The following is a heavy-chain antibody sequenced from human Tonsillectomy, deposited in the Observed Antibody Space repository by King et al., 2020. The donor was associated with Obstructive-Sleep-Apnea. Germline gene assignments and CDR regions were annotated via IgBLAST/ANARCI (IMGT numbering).Heavy chain of an antibody. D-gene: IGHD2-8*02. J-gene: IGHJ6*02. CDR2: IYAVGST. CDR1: GFTVSSKY. V-gene: IGHV3-66*01. Sequence: VQLVESGGGLVQPGGSLRLSCAASGFTVSSKYMSWVRQAPGKGLEWVSVIYAVGSTYNADSVKGRFTISRDNSKNTVYLQMKSLRAEDTAVYFCARDLVMDVWGQGTTVTVSS. CDR3: ARDLVMDV.